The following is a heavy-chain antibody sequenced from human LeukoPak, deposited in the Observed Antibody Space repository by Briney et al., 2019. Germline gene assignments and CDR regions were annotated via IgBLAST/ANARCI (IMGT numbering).Heavy chain of an antibody. J-gene: IGHJ5*02. CDR3: ARSGGPGTYHQLRYNWFDP. CDR1: GFTLSDYH. CDR2: ITTISNYI. D-gene: IGHD3-10*01. Sequence: PGGSLRLSCAASGFTLSDYHMNCVRQAPGKGVEWLSSITTISNYIYYAGAVRGRFTISRDNAKNSLYLQMNSLRGEDTAVYYCARSGGPGTYHQLRYNWFDPWGQGTLVTVSS. V-gene: IGHV3-21*01.